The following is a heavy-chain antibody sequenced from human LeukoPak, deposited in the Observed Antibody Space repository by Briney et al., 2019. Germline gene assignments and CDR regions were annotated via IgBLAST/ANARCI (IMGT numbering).Heavy chain of an antibody. V-gene: IGHV3-21*01. CDR3: AGDPKSWYTSDSTDY. J-gene: IGHJ4*02. Sequence: GGSLRLSCVASGFIFSSYTMNWVRQAPGKGLEWGSSISSSSSYIYYADSMKGRFTISRENAKNSLYLQMNGLRAEDTARYYCAGDPKSWYTSDSTDYWGQETLVTVSS. CDR1: GFIFSSYT. CDR2: ISSSSSYI. D-gene: IGHD6-13*01.